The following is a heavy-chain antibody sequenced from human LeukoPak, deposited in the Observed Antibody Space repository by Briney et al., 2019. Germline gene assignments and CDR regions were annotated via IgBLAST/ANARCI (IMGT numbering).Heavy chain of an antibody. D-gene: IGHD3-22*01. J-gene: IGHJ4*02. CDR3: AGGPIIGDYYDSSGYPQPTYFDY. Sequence: PSETLSLTCAVYGGSFSGYYRSWIRQPPGKGLEWIGEINHSGSTNYNPSLKSRVTISVDTSKNQFSLKLSSVTAADTAVYYCAGGPIIGDYYDSSGYPQPTYFDYWGQGTLVTVSS. V-gene: IGHV4-34*01. CDR2: INHSGST. CDR1: GGSFSGYY.